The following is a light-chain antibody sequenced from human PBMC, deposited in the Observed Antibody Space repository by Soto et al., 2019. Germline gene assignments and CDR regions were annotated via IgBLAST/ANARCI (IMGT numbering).Light chain of an antibody. CDR2: DTN. CDR1: TGAVTSGHY. J-gene: IGLJ3*02. CDR3: LLSYSGGWV. V-gene: IGLV7-46*01. Sequence: QAVVTQEPSLTVSPGGTVTLTCGSSTGAVTSGHYPYWFQQKPGQAPRTLIYDTNNQHSWTPARFSGSLLGGKAALTLSGAQPEDEAEYYCLLSYSGGWVFGGGTKLTVL.